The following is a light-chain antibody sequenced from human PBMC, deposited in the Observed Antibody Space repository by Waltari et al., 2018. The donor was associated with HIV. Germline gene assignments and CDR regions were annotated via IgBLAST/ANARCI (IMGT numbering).Light chain of an antibody. CDR3: TSYVSSNTRV. CDR2: AVS. Sequence: QSALTQPASVSGSPGQSITISCTGTSSDVGGYNYVSWYQQHPGEAPKLILYAVSDRPSGVSNRFSGSKSGNTASLTISGLQPEDEADYYCTSYVSSNTRVFGTGTTVTVL. J-gene: IGLJ1*01. CDR1: SSDVGGYNY. V-gene: IGLV2-14*01.